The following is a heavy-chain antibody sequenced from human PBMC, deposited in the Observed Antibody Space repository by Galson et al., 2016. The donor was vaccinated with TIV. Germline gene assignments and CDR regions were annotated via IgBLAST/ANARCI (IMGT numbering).Heavy chain of an antibody. Sequence: SVKVSCKASGYIFTSWYIHWVRQAPGQGLEWVGIVNPSGGTTSYAQKFQGRVTMTRDTSTSTVYMELNSLKSDDTAVYYCARGPGYTYGYIFGYWGQGTLVTVAS. CDR3: ARGPGYTYGYIFGY. D-gene: IGHD5-18*01. CDR1: GYIFTSWY. CDR2: VNPSGGTT. V-gene: IGHV1-46*01. J-gene: IGHJ4*02.